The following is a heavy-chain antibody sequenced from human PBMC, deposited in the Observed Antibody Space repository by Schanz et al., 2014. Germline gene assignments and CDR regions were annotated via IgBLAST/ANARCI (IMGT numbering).Heavy chain of an antibody. J-gene: IGHJ4*02. D-gene: IGHD6-19*01. CDR2: INPSGGGT. Sequence: QVQLVQSGAEVKKPGASVKVSCKASGYTFVSYSMHWVRQAPGQGLEWMGIINPSGGGTSYALRFQDRVTVTRDTSRSTVYMELSSLRSEDTAVYYCARGGYSSGWYDRDIAHFDHWGQGTLVTVSS. CDR3: ARGGYSSGWYDRDIAHFDH. V-gene: IGHV1-46*01. CDR1: GYTFVSYS.